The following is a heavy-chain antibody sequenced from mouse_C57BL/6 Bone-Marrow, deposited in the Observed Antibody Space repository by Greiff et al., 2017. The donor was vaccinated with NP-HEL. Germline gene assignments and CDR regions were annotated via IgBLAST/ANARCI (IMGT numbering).Heavy chain of an antibody. V-gene: IGHV2-2*01. CDR2: IWSGGST. Sequence: VKLQESGPGLVQPSQSLSITCTVSGFSLTSYGVHWVRQSPGKGLEWLGVIWSGGSTVYNAAFISRLSISKDNSKSQVFFKMNSLQADDTAIYYCARNPLFDYWGQGTTLTVSS. CDR3: ARNPLFDY. J-gene: IGHJ2*01. CDR1: GFSLTSYG.